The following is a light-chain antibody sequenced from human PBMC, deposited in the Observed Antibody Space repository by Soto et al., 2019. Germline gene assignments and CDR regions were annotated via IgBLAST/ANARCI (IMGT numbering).Light chain of an antibody. V-gene: IGKV1-5*03. CDR2: KAS. Sequence: DIQMTQSPSTLSASVGDRVTITCRASQSISSWLAWYQQKPGKAPNLLIYKASSLESGVPSRISGSGSGTEFTLTISSLQPDDFATYYCQQYKSYPWTFGQGTKVEIK. CDR3: QQYKSYPWT. J-gene: IGKJ1*01. CDR1: QSISSW.